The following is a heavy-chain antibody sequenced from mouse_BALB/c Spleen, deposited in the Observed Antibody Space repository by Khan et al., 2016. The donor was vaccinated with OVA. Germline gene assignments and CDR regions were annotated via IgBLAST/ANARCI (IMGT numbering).Heavy chain of an antibody. CDR2: MNPYNGVT. CDR3: ARDYRYYFDY. J-gene: IGHJ2*01. V-gene: IGHV1-31*01. Sequence: VQLKESGPELVKPGASMKISCKASGYSFTGYTMNWVKQSHGKNLEWIGLMNPYNGVTRYKQKFKGKATLTVDKSSSTAYMELLSLTSEDSAVYDCARDYRYYFDYWGQGTTLTVSS. CDR1: GYSFTGYT. D-gene: IGHD2-14*01.